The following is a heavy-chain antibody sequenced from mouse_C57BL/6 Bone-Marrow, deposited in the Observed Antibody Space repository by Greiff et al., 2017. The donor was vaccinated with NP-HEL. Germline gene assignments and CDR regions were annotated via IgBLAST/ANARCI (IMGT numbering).Heavy chain of an antibody. D-gene: IGHD2-3*01. V-gene: IGHV1-15*01. Sequence: VQLQQSGAELVRPGASVTLSCKASGYTFTDYEMHWLKQTPVHGLEWIGAIDPETGGTAYNQKFKGKAILTADKSYSTAYMELLILTSEDSAVYYCTREGYYSYWYFDVCGTGTTVTVSS. CDR2: IDPETGGT. CDR3: TREGYYSYWYFDV. J-gene: IGHJ1*03. CDR1: GYTFTDYE.